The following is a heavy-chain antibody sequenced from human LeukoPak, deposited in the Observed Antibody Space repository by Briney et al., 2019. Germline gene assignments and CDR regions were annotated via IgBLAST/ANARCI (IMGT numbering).Heavy chain of an antibody. Sequence: GTSGKVSCKASGYTFTTYVLNWVRQAPGQGFECMGFINTYTRNPTYAQSLTGRFVFPLDTSVSTAYLQISNPKAEDTAVYYCARQVGTASSHDFGHWGHGTLVTVSS. V-gene: IGHV7-4-1*02. CDR1: GYTFTTYV. D-gene: IGHD2-21*02. CDR2: INTYTRNP. J-gene: IGHJ4*01. CDR3: ARQVGTASSHDFGH.